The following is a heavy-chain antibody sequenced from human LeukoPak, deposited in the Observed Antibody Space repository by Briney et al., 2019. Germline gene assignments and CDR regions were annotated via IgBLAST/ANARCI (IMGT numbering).Heavy chain of an antibody. CDR1: GFTFSTYA. CDR2: FSGSGGST. D-gene: IGHD3-22*01. Sequence: PGGSLRLSCAASGFTFSTYAMSWVRQAPGKELEWVSAFSGSGGSTYYADSVKGRFTISRDNSKNTLYVQMNSLRAEDTAVYYCAKAGDRNYFDYWGRGALATVSS. J-gene: IGHJ4*02. CDR3: AKAGDRNYFDY. V-gene: IGHV3-23*01.